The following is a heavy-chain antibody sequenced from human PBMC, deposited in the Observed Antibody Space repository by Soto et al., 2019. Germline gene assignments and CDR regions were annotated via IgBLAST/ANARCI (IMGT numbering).Heavy chain of an antibody. CDR2: IYYSGST. D-gene: IGHD3-16*01. CDR1: GGSISSYY. Sequence: SETLSLTCTVSGGSISSYYWSLIRQPPGKGLEWIGYIYYSGSTNYNPSLKSRVTISVDTSKNQFSLKLSSVTAADTAVYYCARVLGVGRDWFDPWGQGTLVTVSS. CDR3: ARVLGVGRDWFDP. J-gene: IGHJ5*02. V-gene: IGHV4-59*01.